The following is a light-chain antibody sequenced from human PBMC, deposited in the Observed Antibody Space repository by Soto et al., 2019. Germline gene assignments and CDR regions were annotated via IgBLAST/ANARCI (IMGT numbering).Light chain of an antibody. V-gene: IGKV3-20*01. CDR3: QQYSREPIT. Sequence: EILLTQSPGTLSLSPGERATLSCGASQSVSSEVLAWYQQKPGHAPRLLIYTASRRATGIPDRFSGSGSGTDFTLTISRLEPEDSELYYCQQYSREPITFGQGTRLEIK. CDR1: QSVSSEV. CDR2: TAS. J-gene: IGKJ5*01.